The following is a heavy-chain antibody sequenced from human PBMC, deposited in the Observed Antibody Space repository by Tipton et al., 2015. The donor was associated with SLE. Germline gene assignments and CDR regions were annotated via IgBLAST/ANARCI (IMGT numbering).Heavy chain of an antibody. Sequence: QVQLVQSGAEVKKPGASVKVSCKASGYTFTSYYIHWVRQAPGQGLEWMGIINPRGGSTSYAQKFQGRVTMTRDTSTSTVYMELSSMRSDDTAVYYCARGKAVTIFGAVVGGYYYMDVWGKGTTVTVSS. CDR2: INPRGGST. J-gene: IGHJ6*03. V-gene: IGHV1-46*01. D-gene: IGHD3-3*01. CDR3: ARGKAVTIFGAVVGGYYYMDV. CDR1: GYTFTSYY.